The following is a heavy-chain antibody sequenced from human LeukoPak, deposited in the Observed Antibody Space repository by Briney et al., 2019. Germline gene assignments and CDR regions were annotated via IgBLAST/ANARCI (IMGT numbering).Heavy chain of an antibody. CDR3: AKGQSQWLVHRTFDY. D-gene: IGHD6-19*01. CDR1: GFTFSTYA. V-gene: IGHV3-23*01. Sequence: GGSLTLSCSASGFTFSTYAMGCVRPPRGGGMELVSSIIGCGASTNHAYSVKGRFTISRDNAKNPWYLQMNSLRAEDTAVYYCAKGQSQWLVHRTFDYWGQGSLVTDSS. J-gene: IGHJ4*02. CDR2: IIGCGAST.